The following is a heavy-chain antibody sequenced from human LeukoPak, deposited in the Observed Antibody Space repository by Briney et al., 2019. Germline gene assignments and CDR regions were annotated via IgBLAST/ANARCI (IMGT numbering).Heavy chain of an antibody. V-gene: IGHV3-11*04. Sequence: PGGSLRLSCAASGFTFSDYYMSWIRQAPGKGLEWVSYISSSGSTIYYADSVKGRFTISRDNAKNSLYLHMNSLRAEDTAAYYCASSIKVGAIAYYFDYWGQGTLVTVSS. D-gene: IGHD1-26*01. CDR3: ASSIKVGAIAYYFDY. CDR2: ISSSGSTI. CDR1: GFTFSDYY. J-gene: IGHJ4*02.